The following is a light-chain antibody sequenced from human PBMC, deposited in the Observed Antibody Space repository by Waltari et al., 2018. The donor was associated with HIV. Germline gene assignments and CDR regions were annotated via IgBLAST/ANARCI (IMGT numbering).Light chain of an antibody. J-gene: IGKJ2*01. V-gene: IGKV1-NL1*01. CDR2: DAS. CDR1: QVISNS. Sequence: DIQMTQSPSSLSASVGDRVTITCRASQVISNSLAWYQQKPGKAPKLLSFDASRLGSGVPSRFSGSGGGADFTLTITTLQAEDFATYFCQQYYNIPRTFGQGTEVEV. CDR3: QQYYNIPRT.